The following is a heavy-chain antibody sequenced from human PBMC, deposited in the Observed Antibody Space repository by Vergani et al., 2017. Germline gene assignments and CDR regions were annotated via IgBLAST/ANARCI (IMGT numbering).Heavy chain of an antibody. J-gene: IGHJ1*01. CDR2: IRYDGTKR. CDR1: GFTFRIYG. CDR3: TKAGQYDSDNFHDS. D-gene: IGHD3-22*01. Sequence: QVQLVESGGGVVQPGGSLRLSCIASGFTFRIYGRHWVRQAPVKGLEWVAFIRYDGTKRFYGDSVKGRFTISRDNSQTTVFLQMNSLRADDSAVYYCTKAGQYDSDNFHDSWGQGALVTVAS. V-gene: IGHV3-30*02.